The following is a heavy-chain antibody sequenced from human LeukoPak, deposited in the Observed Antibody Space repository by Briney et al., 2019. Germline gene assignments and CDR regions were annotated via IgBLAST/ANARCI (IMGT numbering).Heavy chain of an antibody. CDR3: ARVHRYSSTWDSFDY. CDR2: ISGNGDST. D-gene: IGHD6-13*01. V-gene: IGHV3-23*01. CDR1: GFTFTSYG. Sequence: GGSLRLSCAASGFTFTSYGMSWVRQAPGKGLEWVSGISGNGDSTYYSDSVKGRFTISRDNAKNSLYLQMNSLRAEDTALYHCARVHRYSSTWDSFDYWGQGTLVTVSS. J-gene: IGHJ4*02.